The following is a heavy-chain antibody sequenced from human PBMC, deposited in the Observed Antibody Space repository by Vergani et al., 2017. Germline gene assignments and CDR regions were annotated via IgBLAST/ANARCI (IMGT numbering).Heavy chain of an antibody. Sequence: EVQLVESGGGLVQPGGSLRLSCAASGFTFSSYWMSWVRQAPGKGLEWVANIKQDGSEKYYVVSVKGRFTISRDNAKNSLYLQMNSLRAEDTAVYYCARADLGYYFDYWGQGTLVTVSS. CDR3: ARADLGYYFDY. J-gene: IGHJ4*02. V-gene: IGHV3-7*03. CDR2: IKQDGSEK. D-gene: IGHD7-27*01. CDR1: GFTFSSYW.